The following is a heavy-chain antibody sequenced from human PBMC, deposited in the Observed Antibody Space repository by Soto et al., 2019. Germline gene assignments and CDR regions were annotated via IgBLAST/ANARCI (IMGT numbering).Heavy chain of an antibody. J-gene: IGHJ2*01. CDR2: IGTAGDT. CDR3: ARASGIAAAGSYWYFDL. CDR1: GFTFSSYD. D-gene: IGHD6-13*01. Sequence: GGSLRLSCAASGFTFSSYDMHWVRQATGKGLEWVSAIGTAGDTYYPGSVKGRFTISRENAKNSLYLQMNSLRAGDTAGYYCARASGIAAAGSYWYFDLWGRGTMGTVSA. V-gene: IGHV3-13*01.